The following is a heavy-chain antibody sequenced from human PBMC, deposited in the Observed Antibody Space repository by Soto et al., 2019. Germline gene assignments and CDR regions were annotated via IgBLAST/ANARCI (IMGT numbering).Heavy chain of an antibody. J-gene: IGHJ4*02. V-gene: IGHV4-59*08. CDR1: GGSISTYY. D-gene: IGHD3-9*01. CDR2: TYYSGST. Sequence: SETLSLTCTVSGGSISTYYWSWIRQPPGKGLEWIGYTYYSGSTNYNPSLKSRVTISVDTSKNQFSLKLSSVTAADTAIYYCAHILSGSQFNYWGQGTPVTVPQ. CDR3: AHILSGSQFNY.